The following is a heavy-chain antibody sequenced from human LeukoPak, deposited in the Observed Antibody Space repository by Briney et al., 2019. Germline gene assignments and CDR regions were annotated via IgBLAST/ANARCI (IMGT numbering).Heavy chain of an antibody. D-gene: IGHD5-24*01. CDR1: GGSFSGYY. Sequence: SETLSLTCAVYGGSFSGYYWSCIRQPPGKGLEWIGEINHSGSTNYNPSLKSRVTISVDTSKNQFSLKLSSVTAADTAVYYCARGRRDGYNYGIVDYWGQGTLVTVSS. J-gene: IGHJ4*02. V-gene: IGHV4-34*01. CDR3: ARGRRDGYNYGIVDY. CDR2: INHSGST.